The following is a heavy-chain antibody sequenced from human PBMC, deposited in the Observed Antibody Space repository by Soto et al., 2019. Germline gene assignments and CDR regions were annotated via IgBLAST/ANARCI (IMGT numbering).Heavy chain of an antibody. CDR3: TAYGSGIPY. V-gene: IGHV3-74*01. D-gene: IGHD3-10*01. J-gene: IGHJ4*02. Sequence: EVQLVESGGGLVQPGGSLRLSCAASGFTFSSYWMHWVRQAPGKGLVWVSHITTDGSSTSYADSVKGRFTISRDNAKNTLSLQMNSLRADDTAVYYWTAYGSGIPYWGRGTLVTVSS. CDR2: ITTDGSST. CDR1: GFTFSSYW.